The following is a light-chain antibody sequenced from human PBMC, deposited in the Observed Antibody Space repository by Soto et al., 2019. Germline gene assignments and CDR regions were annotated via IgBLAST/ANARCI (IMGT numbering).Light chain of an antibody. CDR2: EVS. Sequence: QCALTQPASVSGSPGQSITISCTGTNSDIGSYNLVSWYQQHPGKAPKLMIYEVSKRPSGVSNRFSGSKSGNTASLTISGLQAEDEADYYCCSYAGSSTYVVGTGTKLTVL. CDR1: NSDIGSYNL. J-gene: IGLJ1*01. CDR3: CSYAGSSTYV. V-gene: IGLV2-23*02.